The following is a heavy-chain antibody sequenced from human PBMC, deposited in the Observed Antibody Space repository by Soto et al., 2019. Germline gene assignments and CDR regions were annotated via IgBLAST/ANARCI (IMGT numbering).Heavy chain of an antibody. CDR1: GGSGISGSYY. Sequence: PSETLSVTCTVSGGSGISGSYYWIWIRQPPGKGLEWIGYIYYSGSTNYNPSPKSRVTISVDTSKNQFSLKLSSVTAADTAVYYCARGPRITIFGVVPYYFDYWGQGTLVTVSS. CDR2: IYYSGST. CDR3: ARGPRITIFGVVPYYFDY. V-gene: IGHV4-61*01. D-gene: IGHD3-3*01. J-gene: IGHJ4*02.